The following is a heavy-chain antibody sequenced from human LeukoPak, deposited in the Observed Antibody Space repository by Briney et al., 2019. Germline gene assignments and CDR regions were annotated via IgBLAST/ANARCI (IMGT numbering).Heavy chain of an antibody. CDR3: TRGPRNDP. J-gene: IGHJ5*02. D-gene: IGHD1-14*01. Sequence: GASVKVSCKTSGYTFSTYEINWVRQAAGQGLEWMGWMHPNSGDTDYAQKFQGRVTMTRDTSINTVYMEPSSLRSEDTAVYYCTRGPRNDPWGQGTLVTVSS. V-gene: IGHV1-8*01. CDR1: GYTFSTYE. CDR2: MHPNSGDT.